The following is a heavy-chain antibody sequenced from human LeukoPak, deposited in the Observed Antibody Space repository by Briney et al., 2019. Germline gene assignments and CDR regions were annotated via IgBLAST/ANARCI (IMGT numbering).Heavy chain of an antibody. V-gene: IGHV1-24*01. D-gene: IGHD3-16*02. Sequence: PQASVKVSCKVSGYTLTELSMHWVRQAPGKGLEWMGGFDPEDGETIYAQKFQGRVTMTEDTSTDTAYMELSSLRSEDTAVYYCATDAGSYDYVWGSYRSDHRLRGPYYFDYWGQGTLVTVSS. CDR3: ATDAGSYDYVWGSYRSDHRLRGPYYFDY. CDR2: FDPEDGET. J-gene: IGHJ4*02. CDR1: GYTLTELS.